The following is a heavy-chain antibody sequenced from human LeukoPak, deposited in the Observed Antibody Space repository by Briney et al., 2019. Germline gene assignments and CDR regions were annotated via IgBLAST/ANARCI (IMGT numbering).Heavy chain of an antibody. CDR3: ARNELRSYGLVHY. D-gene: IGHD1-26*01. J-gene: IGHJ4*02. CDR2: ISTSGNT. V-gene: IGHV4-4*07. CDR1: GDSMGNDY. Sequence: ASETLSLICTVSGDSMGNDYWSWIRQSAGKGLEWIGRISTSGNTDYNPSPRSRVTMSMDTSRNQFSLTLTSMTAADTAVYYCARNELRSYGLVHYWGQGTLVTVSS.